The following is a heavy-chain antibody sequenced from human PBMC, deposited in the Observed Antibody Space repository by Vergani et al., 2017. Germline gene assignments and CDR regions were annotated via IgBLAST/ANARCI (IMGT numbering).Heavy chain of an antibody. J-gene: IGHJ4*02. V-gene: IGHV4-39*07. D-gene: IGHD6-6*01. CDR1: GGSISSSSYY. Sequence: QLQLQESGPGLVKPSETLSLTCTVSGGSISSSSYYWGWIRQPPGKGLEWIGSIYYSGSTYYNPSLKSRVTISVDRSKNQFSLKLSSVTAADTAVYYCARAKKQLVYFDYWGQGTLVTVSS. CDR3: ARAKKQLVYFDY. CDR2: IYYSGST.